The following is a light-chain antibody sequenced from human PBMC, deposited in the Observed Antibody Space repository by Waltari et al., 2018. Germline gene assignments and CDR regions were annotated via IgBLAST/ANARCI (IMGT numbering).Light chain of an antibody. V-gene: IGLV1-51*01. CDR1: SSHIGHNY. J-gene: IGLJ1*01. CDR2: DNN. CDR3: GTWDSSLSAYV. Sequence: QSVLTQPPSVSAAPGQKVTISCSRSSSHIGHNYVAWYQQLPGTAPKLLIYDNNKRPSGIPDRFSGSKSGTSATLGITGLQTGDEADYYCGTWDSSLSAYVFGTGTKVTVL.